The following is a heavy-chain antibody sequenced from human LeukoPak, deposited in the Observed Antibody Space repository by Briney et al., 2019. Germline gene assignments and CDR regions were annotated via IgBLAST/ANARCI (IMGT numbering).Heavy chain of an antibody. CDR3: ATGGLAAAGLRGTIDY. V-gene: IGHV1-24*01. Sequence: ASVKVSCKVSGYTLTELSMHWVRQAPGKGLEWMGGFDPEDGETIYAQKFQGRVTMTEDTSTDTAYKELSSLRSEDTAVYYCATGGLAAAGLRGTIDYWGQGTLVTVSS. CDR2: FDPEDGET. CDR1: GYTLTELS. D-gene: IGHD6-13*01. J-gene: IGHJ4*02.